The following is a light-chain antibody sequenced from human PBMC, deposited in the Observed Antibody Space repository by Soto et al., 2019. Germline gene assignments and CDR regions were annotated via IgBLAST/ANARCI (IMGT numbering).Light chain of an antibody. CDR2: DAS. CDR3: QQYNSYSGT. V-gene: IGKV1-5*01. Sequence: DIQMTQSPSTLSASVGDRVTITCRASQSISSWLAWYQQKPGKAPKLLIYDASSLESGVPSRFSGSGSGTEFTLTVSSLQPDYFATYYRQQYNSYSGTFGQGTKVQIK. J-gene: IGKJ1*01. CDR1: QSISSW.